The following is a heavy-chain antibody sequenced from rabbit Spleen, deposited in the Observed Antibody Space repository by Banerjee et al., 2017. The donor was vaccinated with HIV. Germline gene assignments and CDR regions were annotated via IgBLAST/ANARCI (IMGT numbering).Heavy chain of an antibody. Sequence: QSLQESGGGLFQPGGSLTLTCTASGFSFSSGYYMSWVRQAPGKGLEWIGCIYTGSGGNTYYANWAKGRFTISETSSTTVTLQMTSLTAADTATYFCARDTATSFSSYGMDLWGPGTLVTVS. V-gene: IGHV1S40*01. CDR3: ARDTATSFSSYGMDL. CDR2: IYTGSGGNT. CDR1: GFSFSSGYY. D-gene: IGHD1-1*01. J-gene: IGHJ6*01.